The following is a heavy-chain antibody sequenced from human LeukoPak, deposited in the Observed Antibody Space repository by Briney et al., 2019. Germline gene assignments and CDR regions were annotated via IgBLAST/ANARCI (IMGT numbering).Heavy chain of an antibody. CDR1: GGSISSGGYY. CDR2: IYHSGST. CDR3: ASGWRDNVDTAMVLWYD. D-gene: IGHD5-18*01. V-gene: IGHV4-30-2*01. Sequence: PSQTLSLTCAVSGGSISSGGYYWSWIRQPPGKGLEWIGYIYHSGSTYYNPSLKSRVTISVDRSKNQFSLKLSSVTAADTAVYYCASGWRDNVDTAMVLWYDWGQGTLVTVSS. J-gene: IGHJ4*02.